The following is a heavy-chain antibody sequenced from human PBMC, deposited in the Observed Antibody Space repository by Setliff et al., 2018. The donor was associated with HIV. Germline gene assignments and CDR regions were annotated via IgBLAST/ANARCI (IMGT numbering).Heavy chain of an antibody. CDR3: ARDESRGYSGYDSGSDY. D-gene: IGHD5-12*01. CDR1: RSTFNSHT. Sequence: GASVKVSCKASRSTFNSHTINWVRQAPGQGLDWMGRIIPILGVANYAQRFQGKVTITADKSTSTAYMELTSLRSEDTAVYYCARDESRGYSGYDSGSDYWGQGTLVTVSS. J-gene: IGHJ4*02. CDR2: IIPILGVA. V-gene: IGHV1-69*04.